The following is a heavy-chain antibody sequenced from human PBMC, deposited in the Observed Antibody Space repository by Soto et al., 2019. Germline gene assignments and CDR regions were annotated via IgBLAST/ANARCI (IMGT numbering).Heavy chain of an antibody. V-gene: IGHV4-59*01. CDR2: IYYSGST. CDR3: ARGELPFDY. J-gene: IGHJ4*02. D-gene: IGHD3-10*01. CDR1: GGSISSYY. Sequence: QVQLQESGPGLVKPSETLSLTCTVSGGSISSYYWSWIQQPPGKGLEWIGYIYYSGSTNYNPSLKSRVTISVDTSKNQFSLKLSSVTAADTAVYYCARGELPFDYWGQGTLVTVSS.